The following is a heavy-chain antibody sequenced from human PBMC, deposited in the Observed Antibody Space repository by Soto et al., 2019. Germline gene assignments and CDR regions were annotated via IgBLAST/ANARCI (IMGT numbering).Heavy chain of an antibody. J-gene: IGHJ4*02. CDR3: AREGYFDSRAYTPRPIYYFDY. V-gene: IGHV1-18*04. D-gene: IGHD3-22*01. Sequence: QVQLVQSGAEVKTPGASVRVSCKASGYTFTSYGINWLRQAPGQGPEWMGWISPYNGNTNYAQSLQGRITITTDTSTSTAYLELRSLRSDDTAVYYCAREGYFDSRAYTPRPIYYFDYWGQGTLVTVSS. CDR1: GYTFTSYG. CDR2: ISPYNGNT.